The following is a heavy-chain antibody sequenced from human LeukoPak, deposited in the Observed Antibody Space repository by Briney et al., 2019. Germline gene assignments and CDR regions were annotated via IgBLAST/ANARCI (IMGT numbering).Heavy chain of an antibody. V-gene: IGHV4-39*07. CDR3: ARRGTTVGGFYENDQYYYYMDV. J-gene: IGHJ6*03. Sequence: PSETLSLTCTVSGGSISSSSYYWGWIRQPPGKGLEWIGSIYYSGSTYYNPSLKSRVTISVDTSKNEISLNLRSVSAADRAVYYCARRGTTVGGFYENDQYYYYMDVWGEGTAVTVSS. CDR1: GGSISSSSYY. CDR2: IYYSGST. D-gene: IGHD1-7*01.